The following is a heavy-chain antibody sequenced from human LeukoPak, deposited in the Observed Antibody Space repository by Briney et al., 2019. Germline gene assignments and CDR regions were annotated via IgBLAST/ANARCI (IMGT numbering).Heavy chain of an antibody. Sequence: GESLKISCKGSGYSFPSYWIGWVRQMPGKGLEWMGIIYPGDSDTRYSPSFQGEVTISADKSISTAYLQWSSLKASDTAMYYCAQYDSSGYQKFDPWGQGTLVTVSS. CDR1: GYSFPSYW. V-gene: IGHV5-51*01. D-gene: IGHD3-22*01. CDR3: AQYDSSGYQKFDP. CDR2: IYPGDSDT. J-gene: IGHJ5*02.